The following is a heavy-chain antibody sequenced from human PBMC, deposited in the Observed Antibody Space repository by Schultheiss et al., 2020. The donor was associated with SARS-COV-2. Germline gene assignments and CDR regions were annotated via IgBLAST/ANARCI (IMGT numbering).Heavy chain of an antibody. CDR3: ARVAAPVYYYYMDV. CDR1: GGSISSGSYY. V-gene: IGHV4-61*02. D-gene: IGHD6-13*01. Sequence: SETLSLTCTVSGGSISSGSYYWSWIRQPAGKGLEWIGRIYTSGSTNYNPSLKSRVTISVDTSKNQFSLKLSSVTAADTAVYYCARVAAPVYYYYMDVWGKGTTVTVSS. CDR2: IYTSGST. J-gene: IGHJ6*03.